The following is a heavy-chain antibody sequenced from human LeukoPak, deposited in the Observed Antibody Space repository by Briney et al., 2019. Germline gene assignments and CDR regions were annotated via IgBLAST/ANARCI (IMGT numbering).Heavy chain of an antibody. V-gene: IGHV3-20*04. CDR2: INWNGGST. J-gene: IGHJ4*02. CDR1: GFTLSSYA. D-gene: IGHD4-17*01. CDR3: ARDADYGDYYFDY. Sequence: GGSLRLSCAASGFTLSSYAMSWVRQAPGKGLEWVSGINWNGGSTGYADSVKGRFTISRDNAKNSLYLQMNSLRAEDTAVYYCARDADYGDYYFDYWGQGTLVTVSS.